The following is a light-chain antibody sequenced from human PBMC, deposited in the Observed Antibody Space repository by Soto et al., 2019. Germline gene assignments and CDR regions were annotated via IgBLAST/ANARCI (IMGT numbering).Light chain of an antibody. V-gene: IGKV1-5*03. Sequence: DIQMTQSPSTLSASVGDTVTITCRASQSISNWLAWYQQKPGLAPKLLIHKASTLESGVPSRFSGSGSGTEFTLHISSLQPDDFATFYCQQYDRFPYTFGQGTKLEIK. CDR1: QSISNW. CDR2: KAS. J-gene: IGKJ2*01. CDR3: QQYDRFPYT.